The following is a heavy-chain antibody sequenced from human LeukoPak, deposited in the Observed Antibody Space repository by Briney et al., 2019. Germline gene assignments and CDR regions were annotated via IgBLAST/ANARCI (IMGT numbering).Heavy chain of an antibody. CDR3: ARTFRAFDSGSSWYVHWFDP. CDR2: MNPNSGDT. Sequence: ASVKVSCKASGYTFTSYDINWVRQATGHGLEWMGWMNPNSGDTGYAQKFQGRVTMTRNTSISTAYMELSSLRSQDTAVYYCARTFRAFDSGSSWYVHWFDPWGQGTLVTVSS. V-gene: IGHV1-8*01. D-gene: IGHD6-13*01. CDR1: GYTFTSYD. J-gene: IGHJ5*02.